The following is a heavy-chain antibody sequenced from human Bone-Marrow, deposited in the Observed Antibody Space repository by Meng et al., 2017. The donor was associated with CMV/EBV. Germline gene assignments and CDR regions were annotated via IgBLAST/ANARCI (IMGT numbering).Heavy chain of an antibody. V-gene: IGHV4-34*01. CDR3: ARGRGYSYGS. CDR2: INHSGST. Sequence: LPCAVYGGSFSGYYWSWIRQPPGKGLEWIGEINHSGSTSYNPSLKSRVTISVDTSKNQFSLKLSSVTAADTAVYYCARGRGYSYGSWGQGTLVTVSS. D-gene: IGHD5-18*01. J-gene: IGHJ5*02. CDR1: GGSFSGYY.